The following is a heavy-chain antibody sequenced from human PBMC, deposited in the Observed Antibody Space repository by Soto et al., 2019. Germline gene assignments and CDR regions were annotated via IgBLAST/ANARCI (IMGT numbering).Heavy chain of an antibody. CDR3: AREVGLSDCRGDCLYNWFDT. CDR1: GGSISRGDYY. D-gene: IGHD2-21*02. V-gene: IGHV4-31*03. J-gene: IGHJ5*02. Sequence: QVQLQESGPGLVKPSQTLSLTFTVSGGSISRGDYYWSWVRQHPVKGLEWIGYRSDSGSTYYNPSLKSRVTIVIDTSRKPFSLWLSSATAADTAVYYCAREVGLSDCRGDCLYNWFDTCGQGTLGTVSS. CDR2: RSDSGST.